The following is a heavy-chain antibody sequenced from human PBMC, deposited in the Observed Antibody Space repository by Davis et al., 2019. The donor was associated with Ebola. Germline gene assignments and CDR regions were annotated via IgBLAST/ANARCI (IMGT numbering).Heavy chain of an antibody. Sequence: GESLKISCAASGFTFSHFSMTWVRQAPGKGLEWVSSIGGSGSSMFQADSVKGRFTIYRDNAENSVYLQMNSLRAEDTAVYYCARELDLVLTWVGMDVWGQGTTVTVSS. V-gene: IGHV3-21*01. CDR2: IGGSGSSM. CDR3: ARELDLVLTWVGMDV. J-gene: IGHJ6*02. CDR1: GFTFSHFS. D-gene: IGHD3-22*01.